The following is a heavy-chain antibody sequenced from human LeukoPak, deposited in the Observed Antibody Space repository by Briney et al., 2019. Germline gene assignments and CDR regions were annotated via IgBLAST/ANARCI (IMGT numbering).Heavy chain of an antibody. CDR1: GFIFSSVW. D-gene: IGHD3-22*01. CDR3: TTDPSTMIVVVTNWYFDL. J-gene: IGHJ2*01. Sequence: PGGSLRLSCTASGFIFSSVWMSWVRQAPGKGLEWVGRAKSETNGGTTDYAAPVKGRFTISRDDSKNTLYLQMSSLKTEDTAVYYCTTDPSTMIVVVTNWYFDLWGRGTLVTVSS. V-gene: IGHV3-15*01. CDR2: AKSETNGGTT.